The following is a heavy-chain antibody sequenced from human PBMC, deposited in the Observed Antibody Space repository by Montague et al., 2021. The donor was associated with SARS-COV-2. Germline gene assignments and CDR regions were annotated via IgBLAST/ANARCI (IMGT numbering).Heavy chain of an antibody. CDR2: ISYNGTT. CDR3: ARHYGSSLDS. J-gene: IGHJ4*02. CDR1: GGSISSTTYR. D-gene: IGHD4-17*01. Sequence: SETLSLTCTVSGGSISSTTYRWGWLRQPPGKGLEWIGFISYNGTTFYNPSLKSRISMSVDTPKSQFSLNLTSVTAADTAVYYCARHYGSSLDSWGQGILVAVSS. V-gene: IGHV4-39*01.